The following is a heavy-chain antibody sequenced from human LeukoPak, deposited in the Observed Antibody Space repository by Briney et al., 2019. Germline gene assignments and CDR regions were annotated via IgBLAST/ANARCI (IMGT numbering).Heavy chain of an antibody. CDR3: ARGGYSYGYSY. V-gene: IGHV3-74*01. Sequence: PGGSLRLSCAASGFTFRSYWMHWVRQAPGKGLVWVSRINSDGSTTNYADPVKGRFTISRDNAKNTLYLQMNSLRAEDTAVYYCARGGYSYGYSYWGQGTLVTVSS. J-gene: IGHJ4*02. CDR1: GFTFRSYW. D-gene: IGHD5-18*01. CDR2: INSDGSTT.